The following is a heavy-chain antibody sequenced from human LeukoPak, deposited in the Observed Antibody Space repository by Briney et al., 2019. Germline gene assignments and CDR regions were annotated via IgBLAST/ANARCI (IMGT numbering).Heavy chain of an antibody. V-gene: IGHV3-20*04. CDR1: GFTFDDYG. CDR3: ARAQHRWSSTSWYSSLSDQDYYYYYYMDV. CDR2: INWNGGST. Sequence: GGSLRLSCAAYGFTFDDYGMSWVRHAPGKGMEWVSGINWNGGSTVYADSGKGRFTISSYNANNSLYLQMNSLRAKATALYYCARAQHRWSSTSWYSSLSDQDYYYYYYMDVWVKRTTVTVSS. D-gene: IGHD6-13*01. J-gene: IGHJ6*03.